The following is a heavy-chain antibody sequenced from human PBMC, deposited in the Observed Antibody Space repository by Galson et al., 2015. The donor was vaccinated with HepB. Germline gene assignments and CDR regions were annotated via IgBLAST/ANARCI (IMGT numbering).Heavy chain of an antibody. CDR1: GYTFTSYA. V-gene: IGHV1-3*01. D-gene: IGHD6-19*01. J-gene: IGHJ4*02. CDR3: ARNGEQAVAGTEGLDY. CDR2: INAGNGNT. Sequence: SVKVSCKASGYTFTSYAMHWVRQAPGQRLEWMGWINAGNGNTKYSQKFQGRVTITRDTSASTAYMELSSLRSEDTAVYYCARNGEQAVAGTEGLDYWGQGTLVTVSS.